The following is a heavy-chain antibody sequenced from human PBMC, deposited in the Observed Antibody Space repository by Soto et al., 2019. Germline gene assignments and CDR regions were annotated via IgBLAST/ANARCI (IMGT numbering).Heavy chain of an antibody. J-gene: IGHJ4*02. CDR3: ARPKDYDDCLDL. CDR2: IIPILGIA. CDR1: GGTFSSYT. Sequence: ASVKVSCKASGGTFSSYTISWVRQAPGQGLEWMGRIIPILGIANYAQKFQGRVTFTRDTSANTAYMELSSLISEDTAVYYCARPKDYDDCLDLWGQGTLVTAPQ. V-gene: IGHV1-69*02. D-gene: IGHD3-22*01.